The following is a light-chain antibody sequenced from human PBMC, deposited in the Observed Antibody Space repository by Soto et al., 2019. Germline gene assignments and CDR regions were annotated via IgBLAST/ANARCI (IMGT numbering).Light chain of an antibody. CDR1: ASDIGYYNF. CDR3: ASYTGTDTPWV. J-gene: IGLJ3*02. CDR2: DVS. V-gene: IGLV2-14*03. Sequence: QSALTQPASVSGSLGQSITISCTGAASDIGYYNFVSWYQQHPATAPKLIIYDVSHRPSGISFRFSGSKSGNTASLTISGLRAEDEAAYCCASYTGTDTPWVFGGGTKLTVL.